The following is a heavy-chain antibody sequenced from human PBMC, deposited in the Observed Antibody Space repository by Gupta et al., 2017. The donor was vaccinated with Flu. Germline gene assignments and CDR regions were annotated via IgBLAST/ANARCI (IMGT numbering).Heavy chain of an antibody. J-gene: IGHJ6*02. D-gene: IGHD3-10*01. CDR3: ATTGSYGSGNYLYNGMDV. CDR1: GFTFSDYY. CDR2: ISNSGSYT. Sequence: QVHLVESGGGLVKPGGSLRLSCAASGFTFSDYYMSWIRQAPGKGLEWVSYISNSGSYTNYADSVKGRFIISRDNAKNSLSLEMNSLRAEDTALYYCATTGSYGSGNYLYNGMDVWGHGTTVTVSS. V-gene: IGHV3-11*05.